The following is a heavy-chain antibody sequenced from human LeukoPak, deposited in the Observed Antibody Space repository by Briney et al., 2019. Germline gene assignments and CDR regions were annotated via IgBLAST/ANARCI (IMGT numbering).Heavy chain of an antibody. Sequence: GGSLRLSCAVSGFIVSSNHMNWVRQAPGKGLEWVSSISSSSSYIYYADSVKGRFTISRDNAKNSLYLQMNSLRAEDTAVYYCARDRVNYFDYWGQGTLVTVSS. CDR1: GFIVSSNH. V-gene: IGHV3-21*01. D-gene: IGHD3-10*01. J-gene: IGHJ4*02. CDR3: ARDRVNYFDY. CDR2: ISSSSSYI.